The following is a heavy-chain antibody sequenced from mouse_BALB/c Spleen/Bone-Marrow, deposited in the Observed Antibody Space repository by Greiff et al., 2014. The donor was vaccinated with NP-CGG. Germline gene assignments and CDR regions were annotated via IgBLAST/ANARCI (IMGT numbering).Heavy chain of an antibody. Sequence: QVQLQQSGAELVKPGTSVKLSCKASGYTFTTYYMYWVKQRPGQGLEWIGEINPNNGGTNFKEKFKSKATLTVDKSSSTAYMQLSSLTSEDSAVYYCTRGRTWDFDYWGQGTTLTFSS. CDR2: INPNNGGT. D-gene: IGHD4-1*01. CDR3: TRGRTWDFDY. CDR1: GYTFTTYY. J-gene: IGHJ2*01. V-gene: IGHV1S81*02.